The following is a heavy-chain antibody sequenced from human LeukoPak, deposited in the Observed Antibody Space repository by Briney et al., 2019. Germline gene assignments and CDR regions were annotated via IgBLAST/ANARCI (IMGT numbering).Heavy chain of an antibody. CDR1: GGSFSGYY. CDR2: INHSGST. D-gene: IGHD1-26*01. V-gene: IGHV4-34*01. J-gene: IGHJ3*02. Sequence: SETLSLTCAVYGGSFSGYYWSWIRQPPGKGLEWIGEINHSGSTNYNPSLKSRVTISVDTSKNQFSLKLSSVTAADTAVYYCARDGWELLGANAFDIWGQGTMVTVSS. CDR3: ARDGWELLGANAFDI.